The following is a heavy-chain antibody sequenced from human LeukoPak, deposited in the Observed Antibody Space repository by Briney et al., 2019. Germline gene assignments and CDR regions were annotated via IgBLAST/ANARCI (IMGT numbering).Heavy chain of an antibody. CDR1: GFTFSNYA. V-gene: IGHV3-30-3*01. CDR3: AGGGTWINNSFDV. J-gene: IGHJ3*01. CDR2: ISYDGSNK. D-gene: IGHD3-16*01. Sequence: PGGSLRLSCAASGFTFSNYAIHWVRQAPGKGLEWVAVISYDGSNKYSADSVRGRFTISRDNSKNTLYLQMNSLRAEDTAVYYCAGGGTWINNSFDVWGQGTMVTVSS.